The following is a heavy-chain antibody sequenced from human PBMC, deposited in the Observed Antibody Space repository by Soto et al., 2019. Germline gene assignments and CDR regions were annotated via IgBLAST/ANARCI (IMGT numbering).Heavy chain of an antibody. CDR2: IIPILGIA. V-gene: IGHV1-69*04. Sequence: SVKVSCKASGGTFSSYISWVRQAPGQGLEWMGRIIPILGIANYAQKFQGRVSITRDTSANTAYMELSSLRFEDTAVYYCARDGEGRAAAGMVSWGQGTLVTVSS. CDR1: GGTFSSY. J-gene: IGHJ5*02. CDR3: ARDGEGRAAAGMVS. D-gene: IGHD6-13*01.